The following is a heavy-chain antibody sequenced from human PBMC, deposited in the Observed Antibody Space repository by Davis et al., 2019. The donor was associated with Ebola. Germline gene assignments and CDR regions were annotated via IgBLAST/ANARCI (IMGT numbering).Heavy chain of an antibody. D-gene: IGHD3-3*01. CDR1: GFTFSSYW. CDR2: IKPDGGGK. CDR3: ARDEIGGSYFDY. V-gene: IGHV3-7*01. J-gene: IGHJ4*02. Sequence: GGSLRLSCVASGFTFSSYWMSWVRQAPGKGLEWVANIKPDGGGKYFVDSVKGRFTISRDNAKNSLYLQMNSLRAEDTAVYYCARDEIGGSYFDYWGQGILVTVSS.